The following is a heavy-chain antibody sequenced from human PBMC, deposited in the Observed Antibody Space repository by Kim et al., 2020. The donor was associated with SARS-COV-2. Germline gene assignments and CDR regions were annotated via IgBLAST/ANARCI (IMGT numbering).Heavy chain of an antibody. CDR3: ARGVVVSAFGADYFDN. V-gene: IGHV4-34*01. J-gene: IGHJ1*01. D-gene: IGHD2-21*01. CDR2: INHSGSI. Sequence: SETLSLTCAVYGGSFNNYYWSWIRQPPGKGLEWIGEINHSGSIKYNPSLKSRVTISVDTSKNQFSLKVNSVTAADTAVYYCARGVVVSAFGADYFDNWGQGTLVTVSS. CDR1: GGSFNNYY.